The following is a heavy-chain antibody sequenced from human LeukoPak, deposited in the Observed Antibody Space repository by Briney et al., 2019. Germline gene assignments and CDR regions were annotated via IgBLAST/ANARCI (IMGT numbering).Heavy chain of an antibody. D-gene: IGHD3-16*01. J-gene: IGHJ6*02. CDR3: ARGGGLDV. CDR2: IGHDGSAH. CDR1: GLTFSSYP. V-gene: IGHV3-30*04. Sequence: GGSLRLSCAASGLTFSSYPMHWVRQAAGKGLEWVAVIGHDGSAHAYADSVKGRFTISRDNSQNTLYLQVNSLRPDDTAVYFCARGGGLDVWGQGATVTVSS.